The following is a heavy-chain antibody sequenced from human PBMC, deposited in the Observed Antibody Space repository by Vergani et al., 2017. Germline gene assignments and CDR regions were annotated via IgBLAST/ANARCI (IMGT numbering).Heavy chain of an antibody. CDR3: ATKGCVTPAFPIASLTA. V-gene: IGHV3-30*03. Sequence: QVHLVESGGGVVKPGRSLRLSCVVSGFTSSYYGMHGVRQAPGQGVEWVAVITYDGTQKYYADSVKGRFTISRYNSKSTPYLQMNSLRTEDTAGSYFATKGCVTPAFPIASLTAWGQGTLLTVS. CDR1: GFTSSYYG. D-gene: IGHD5/OR15-5a*01. J-gene: IGHJ1*01. CDR2: ITYDGTQK.